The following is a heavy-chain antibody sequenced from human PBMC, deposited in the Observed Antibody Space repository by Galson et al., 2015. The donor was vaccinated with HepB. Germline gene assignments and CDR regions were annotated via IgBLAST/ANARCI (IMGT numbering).Heavy chain of an antibody. Sequence: SLRLSCAASGFTFSSYWMHWVRQAPGKGLVWVSRINSDGSSTSYADSVKGRFTISRDNAKNSLYLQMNSLRDEDTAVYYCARGSTVTTPFAEYFQHWGQGTLVTVSS. V-gene: IGHV3-74*01. CDR3: ARGSTVTTPFAEYFQH. CDR2: INSDGSST. D-gene: IGHD4-17*01. CDR1: GFTFSSYW. J-gene: IGHJ1*01.